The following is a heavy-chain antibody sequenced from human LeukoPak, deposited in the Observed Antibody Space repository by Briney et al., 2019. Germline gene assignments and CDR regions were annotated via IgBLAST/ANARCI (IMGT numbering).Heavy chain of an antibody. CDR1: GGSISSSHYY. D-gene: IGHD6-19*01. V-gene: IGHV4-39*07. J-gene: IGHJ4*02. CDR3: AGVRWGFRRGWCFDY. CDR2: IYYSGST. Sequence: KPSETLSLTCSVSGGSISSSHYYWGWIRQPPGKGLEWIGNIYYSGSTYYSASLKNQVTISLDSSKNQFSLRLTSVTAADTAVYYCAGVRWGFRRGWCFDYWGQGTLVTVSS.